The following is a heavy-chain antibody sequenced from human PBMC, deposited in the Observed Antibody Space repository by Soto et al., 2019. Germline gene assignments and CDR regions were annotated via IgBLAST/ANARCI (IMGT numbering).Heavy chain of an antibody. Sequence: SETLSLTCTVSGGSISSYYWSWIRQPPGKGLEWIGYIYYSGSTNYNPSLKSRVTISVDTSKNQFSLKLSSVTAADTAVYYCASDLEYYDFWSGFLGAFDIWGQGTVVTVSS. D-gene: IGHD3-3*01. CDR3: ASDLEYYDFWSGFLGAFDI. CDR2: IYYSGST. CDR1: GGSISSYY. J-gene: IGHJ3*02. V-gene: IGHV4-59*01.